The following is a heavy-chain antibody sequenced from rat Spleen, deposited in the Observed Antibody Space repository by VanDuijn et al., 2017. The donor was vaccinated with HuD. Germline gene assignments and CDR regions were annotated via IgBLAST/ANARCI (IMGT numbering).Heavy chain of an antibody. J-gene: IGHJ2*01. CDR2: ISYDGSST. CDR1: GFTFSNYG. D-gene: IGHD4-3*01. V-gene: IGHV5-29*01. CDR3: TRQNSGSDY. Sequence: EVQLVESGGGLVQPGRSLKLSCAASGFTFSNYGMAWVRQAPTKGLEWVATISYDGSSTYYRDSVKGRFTISRDNAKSTLYLQMDSLRSEDTATYYCTRQNSGSDYWGQGVMVTVSS.